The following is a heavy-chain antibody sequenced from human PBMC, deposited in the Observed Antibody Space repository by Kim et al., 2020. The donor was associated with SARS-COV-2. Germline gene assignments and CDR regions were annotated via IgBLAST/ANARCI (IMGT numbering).Heavy chain of an antibody. J-gene: IGHJ4*02. CDR3: ARGRYGSGSYYNRRLPFDY. V-gene: IGHV4-34*01. D-gene: IGHD3-10*01. CDR2: INHSGST. CDR1: GGSFSGYY. Sequence: SETLSRTCAVYGGSFSGYYWSWIRQPPGKGLEWIGEINHSGSTNYNPSLKSRVTISVDTSKNQFSLKLSSVTAADTAVYYCARGRYGSGSYYNRRLPFDYGGQGTLVTVSS.